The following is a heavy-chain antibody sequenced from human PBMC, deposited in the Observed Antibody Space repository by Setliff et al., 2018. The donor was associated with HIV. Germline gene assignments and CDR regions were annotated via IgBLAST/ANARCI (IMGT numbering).Heavy chain of an antibody. Sequence: GGSLRLSCVASGFTFRTFAMHWVRQAPGKGLEWVSVITYDGSRTYYADSVKGRCTISRDNSKSTLYLQLSSLRPEDTAVYYCARVRGPTLREWYWDYWGQGTLVTVSS. D-gene: IGHD2-8*02. CDR1: GFTFRTFA. CDR2: ITYDGSRT. CDR3: ARVRGPTLREWYWDY. V-gene: IGHV3-30*15. J-gene: IGHJ4*02.